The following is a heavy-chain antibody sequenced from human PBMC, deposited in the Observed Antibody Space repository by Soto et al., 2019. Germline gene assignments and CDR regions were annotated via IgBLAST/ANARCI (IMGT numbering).Heavy chain of an antibody. CDR1: GFTFSSYG. D-gene: IGHD5-12*01. Sequence: GGSLRLSCAASGFTFSSYGMRWVRQAPGKGLEWVAVISYDGSNKYYADSVKGRFTISRDNSKNTLYLQMNSLRAEDTAVYYCAKDVSWLQYGMDVWGQGTTVTVSS. CDR3: AKDVSWLQYGMDV. V-gene: IGHV3-30*18. J-gene: IGHJ6*02. CDR2: ISYDGSNK.